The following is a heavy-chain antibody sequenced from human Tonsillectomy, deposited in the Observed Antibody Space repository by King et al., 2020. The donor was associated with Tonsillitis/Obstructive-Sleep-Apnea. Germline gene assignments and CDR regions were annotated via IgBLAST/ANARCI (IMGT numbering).Heavy chain of an antibody. CDR2: IYYSGST. CDR3: ARNAPPTYYDSSGYYFVAFDI. Sequence: QLQESGPGLVKPSQTLSLTCTVSGGSISSGGYYWSWIRQHPGKGLEWIGYIYYSGSTYYNPSLKSRVTISVDKSKNQFSLKLSSVTAADTAVYYCARNAPPTYYDSSGYYFVAFDIWGQGTMVTVSS. CDR1: GGSISSGGYY. D-gene: IGHD3-22*01. J-gene: IGHJ3*02. V-gene: IGHV4-31*03.